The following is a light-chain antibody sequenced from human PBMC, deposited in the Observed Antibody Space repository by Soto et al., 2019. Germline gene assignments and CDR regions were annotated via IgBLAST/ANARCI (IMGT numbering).Light chain of an antibody. CDR3: FSFTTDWTHV. J-gene: IGLJ1*01. V-gene: IGLV2-14*01. CDR2: EVS. CDR1: SSDIGAYNY. Sequence: QSALTQPASVSGSPGQSITISCTGSSSDIGAYNYVSWFQQYPGKAPKLIISEVSNRPSGVSNRFSGSKSGTAASLTISGLQTDDEADYFCFSFTTDWTHVFGTGTKVTVL.